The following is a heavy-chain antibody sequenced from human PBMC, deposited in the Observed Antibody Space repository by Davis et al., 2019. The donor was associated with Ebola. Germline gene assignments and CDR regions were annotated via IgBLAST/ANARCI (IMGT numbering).Heavy chain of an antibody. Sequence: MPSETLSLTCTVSGGSISSSSYYWGWIRQPPGKGLEWIGEINHSGSTNYNPSLKSRVTISVDTSKNQFSLKLSSVTAADTAVYYCARVYGRTLFGVARYNNQYGMDVWGQGTTVTVSS. CDR1: GGSISSSSYY. CDR3: ARVYGRTLFGVARYNNQYGMDV. J-gene: IGHJ6*02. CDR2: INHSGST. V-gene: IGHV4-39*07. D-gene: IGHD3-3*01.